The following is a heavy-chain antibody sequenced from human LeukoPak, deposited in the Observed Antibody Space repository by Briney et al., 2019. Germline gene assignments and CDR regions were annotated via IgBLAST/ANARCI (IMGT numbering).Heavy chain of an antibody. CDR3: ARDDTGGSMDV. CDR1: GYTFTGYY. D-gene: IGHD2-8*02. J-gene: IGHJ6*02. Sequence: ASVKVSCKASGYTFTGYYMHWVRQAPGQGLEWMGWINPNSGGTNYVQKFQGRVTMTRDTSISTAYMELSRLRSDDTAVYYCARDDTGGSMDVWGQGTTVTVSS. CDR2: INPNSGGT. V-gene: IGHV1-2*02.